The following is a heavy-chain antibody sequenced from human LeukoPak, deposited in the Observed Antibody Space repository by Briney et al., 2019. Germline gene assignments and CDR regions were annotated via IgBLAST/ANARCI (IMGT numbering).Heavy chain of an antibody. CDR1: GYTFTSYA. D-gene: IGHD6-13*01. V-gene: IGHV7-4-1*02. CDR2: INTNTGNP. J-gene: IGHJ5*02. Sequence: ASVKVSCKASGYTFTSYAMNWVRQAPGQGLEWMGWINTNTGNPTYAQGFTGRFVFSLDTSVSTAYLQISSLKAEDTAVYYCARVESALAAAGTVRWFDPWGQGTLVTVSS. CDR3: ARVESALAAAGTVRWFDP.